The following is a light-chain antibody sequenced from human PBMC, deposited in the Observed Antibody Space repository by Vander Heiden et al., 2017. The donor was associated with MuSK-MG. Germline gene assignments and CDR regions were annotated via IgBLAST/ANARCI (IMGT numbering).Light chain of an antibody. CDR3: AAWDDRLSDVL. CDR2: TSI. J-gene: IGLJ2*01. Sequence: QSGLTQPPSASGPPGQRVTIACSGSSSNIGSNPVNWYQHLPGSAPQLLIYTSIQRPSGVPDRFSGSKSGTSASLAISGLQSEDEADYYCAAWDDRLSDVLFGGGTKLTVL. V-gene: IGLV1-44*01. CDR1: SSNIGSNP.